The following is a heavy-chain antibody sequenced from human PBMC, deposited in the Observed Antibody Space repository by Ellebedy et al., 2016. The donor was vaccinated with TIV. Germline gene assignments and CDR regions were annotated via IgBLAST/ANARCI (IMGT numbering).Heavy chain of an antibody. CDR2: ISSTGSRT. CDR1: GFTFSSYA. D-gene: IGHD3-3*01. Sequence: GESLKISCAASGFTFSSYAMSWVRLAPGQGLEWVSTISSTGSRTYYADSVEGRFIISRDNSKNTLYLQMNSLRDEDTAVYYCARGGGSGAVKYGLDYGGQGTLVTVSS. CDR3: ARGGGSGAVKYGLDY. V-gene: IGHV3-23*01. J-gene: IGHJ4*02.